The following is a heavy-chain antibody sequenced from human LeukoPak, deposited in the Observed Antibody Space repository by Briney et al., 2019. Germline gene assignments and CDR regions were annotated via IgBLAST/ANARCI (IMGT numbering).Heavy chain of an antibody. CDR2: IYYSGST. V-gene: IGHV4-39*01. CDR1: GGSISSSSYY. CDR3: AGMDTAMGLFDY. Sequence: SETLSLTCTVSGGSISSSSYYWGWIRQPPGKGLEWIGSIYYSGSTYYNPSLKSRVTISVDTSKNQFSLKLSSVTAADTAVYYCAGMDTAMGLFDYWGQGTLVTVSS. D-gene: IGHD5-18*01. J-gene: IGHJ4*02.